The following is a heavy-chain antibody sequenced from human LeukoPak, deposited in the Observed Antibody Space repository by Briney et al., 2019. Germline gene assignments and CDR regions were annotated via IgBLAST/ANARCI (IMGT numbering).Heavy chain of an antibody. D-gene: IGHD6-6*01. Sequence: LETLSLTCTVSGGSISSSSYYWGWIRQPPGKGLEWIGSIYYSGSTYYNPSLKSRVTISVDTSKNQFSLKLSSVTAADTAVYYCARHVSSIAARGSWFDPWGQGTLVTVSS. CDR3: ARHVSSIAARGSWFDP. CDR1: GGSISSSSYY. J-gene: IGHJ5*02. CDR2: IYYSGST. V-gene: IGHV4-39*01.